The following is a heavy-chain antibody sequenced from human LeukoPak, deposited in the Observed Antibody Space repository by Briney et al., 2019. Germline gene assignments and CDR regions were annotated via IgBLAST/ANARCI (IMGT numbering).Heavy chain of an antibody. V-gene: IGHV3-7*01. D-gene: IGHD6-13*01. Sequence: GGSLRLPCAVSGFTFSSYWMSWVRQAPGKGLEWVANIKQDGSEKSYVDSVKGRFTISRDNAKNSLYLQMNSLRAEDTAVYYCARGEIPSIAAAGRAHYYYYYYMDVWGKGTTVTVSS. J-gene: IGHJ6*03. CDR1: GFTFSSYW. CDR2: IKQDGSEK. CDR3: ARGEIPSIAAAGRAHYYYYYYMDV.